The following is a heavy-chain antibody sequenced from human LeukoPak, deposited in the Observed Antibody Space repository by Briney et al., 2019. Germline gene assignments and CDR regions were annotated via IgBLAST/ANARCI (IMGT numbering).Heavy chain of an antibody. J-gene: IGHJ4*02. D-gene: IGHD2-21*02. V-gene: IGHV3-48*01. CDR3: ARDPVVTAIGFDY. Sequence: GGSLRLSCAASGFTFSTYAMSWVRQAPGKGLEWVSYISSSSSTIYYADSVKGRFTISRDNAKNSLYLQMNSLRAEDTAVYYCARDPVVTAIGFDYWGQGTLVTVSS. CDR1: GFTFSTYA. CDR2: ISSSSSTI.